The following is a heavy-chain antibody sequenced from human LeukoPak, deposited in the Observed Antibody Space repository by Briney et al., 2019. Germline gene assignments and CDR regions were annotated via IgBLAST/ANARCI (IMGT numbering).Heavy chain of an antibody. CDR3: ARAREYSDFWSPGY. J-gene: IGHJ4*02. CDR2: IKQDGSEK. D-gene: IGHD3-3*01. V-gene: IGHV3-7*01. CDR1: GFTFSSYW. Sequence: GGSLRLSCAASGFTFSSYWMSWVRQAPGKGLEWVANIKQDGSEKYYVDSVKGRFTISRDNAKNSLFLHLNSLSAEDTAVYYCARAREYSDFWSPGYWGQGTLVTVSS.